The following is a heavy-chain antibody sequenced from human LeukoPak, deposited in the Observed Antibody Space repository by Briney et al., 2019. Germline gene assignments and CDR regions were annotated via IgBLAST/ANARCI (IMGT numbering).Heavy chain of an antibody. D-gene: IGHD6-19*01. CDR1: GFTFSSYA. Sequence: GGSLRLSCAASGFTFSSYAMSWVRQAPGKGLEWVSAISGSGGSTYYADSVKGRFTISRDNSKNTLYLQMNSLRAEDTAVYYCAKDVNPGIAVAGDGPWFDPWGQGTLVTVSP. CDR2: ISGSGGST. J-gene: IGHJ5*02. V-gene: IGHV3-23*01. CDR3: AKDVNPGIAVAGDGPWFDP.